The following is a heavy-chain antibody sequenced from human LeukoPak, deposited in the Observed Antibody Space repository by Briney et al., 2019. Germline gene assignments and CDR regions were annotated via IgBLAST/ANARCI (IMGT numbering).Heavy chain of an antibody. CDR2: IYYSGHT. J-gene: IGHJ6*02. V-gene: IGHV4-59*02. CDR1: GGSVSSYY. CDR3: ARAGSYFYYGMDV. Sequence: PSETLSLTCTVSGGSVSSYYRSWIRQPPGKGLEWIGYIYYSGHTTYNSSLKSRVTISVDTSKNQFSLKLSSVTAADTAVYYCARAGSYFYYGMDVWGQGTTVTLSS.